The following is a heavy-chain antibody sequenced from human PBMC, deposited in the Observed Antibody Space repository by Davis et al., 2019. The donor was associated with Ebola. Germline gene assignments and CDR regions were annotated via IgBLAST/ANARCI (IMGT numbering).Heavy chain of an antibody. Sequence: PSETLSLTCAVYGGSFSGYYWSWIRQPPGKGLEWIGEINHSGSTNYNPSLKSRVTISVDTSKNQFSLKLSSVTAADTAVYYCARYLGRTFGVAARPRGPRYYYGMDVWGKGTTVTVSS. CDR2: INHSGST. CDR1: GGSFSGYY. CDR3: ARYLGRTFGVAARPRGPRYYYGMDV. V-gene: IGHV4-34*01. D-gene: IGHD6-6*01. J-gene: IGHJ6*04.